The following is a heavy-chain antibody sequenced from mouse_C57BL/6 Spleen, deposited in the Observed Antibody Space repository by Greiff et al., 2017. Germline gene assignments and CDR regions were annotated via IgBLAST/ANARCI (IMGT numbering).Heavy chain of an antibody. V-gene: IGHV1-55*01. Sequence: VKLQQPGAELVKPGASVKMSCKASGYTFTSYWITWVKQRPGQGLEWIGDIYPGSGSTNYNEQFKSKATLTVDTASSTAYMQLSSLTSEDSAVYYCARANDGSSVWCAYWGQGTLVTVSA. CDR1: GYTFTSYW. J-gene: IGHJ3*01. CDR3: ARANDGSSVWCAY. CDR2: IYPGSGST. D-gene: IGHD1-1*01.